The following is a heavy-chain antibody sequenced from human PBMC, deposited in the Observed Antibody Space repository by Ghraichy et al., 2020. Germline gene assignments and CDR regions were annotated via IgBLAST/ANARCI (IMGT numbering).Heavy chain of an antibody. CDR2: ISSSSSTI. CDR3: ARGDDGYSYGYSLFHGMDV. D-gene: IGHD5-18*01. J-gene: IGHJ6*02. CDR1: GFTFSSYS. V-gene: IGHV3-48*02. Sequence: GGSLRLSCAASGFTFSSYSMNWVRQAPGKGLEWVSYISSSSSTIYYADSVKGRFTISRDNAKNSLYLQMNSLRDEDTAVYYCARGDDGYSYGYSLFHGMDVWGQGTTVTVSS.